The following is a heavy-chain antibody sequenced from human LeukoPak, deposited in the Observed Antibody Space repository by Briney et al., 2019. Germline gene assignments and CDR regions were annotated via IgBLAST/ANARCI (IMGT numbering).Heavy chain of an antibody. CDR3: ARAPYGSGSYCDY. CDR1: GFTFSSYW. J-gene: IGHJ4*02. Sequence: GGSLRLSCAASGFTFSSYWMSWVRQAPGKGLEWVANIKQDGSEKYYVDSVKGRFTISRDNAKNSLYLQMNSLRAEDTAVYYCARAPYGSGSYCDYWGQGTLVTVSS. D-gene: IGHD3-10*01. V-gene: IGHV3-7*01. CDR2: IKQDGSEK.